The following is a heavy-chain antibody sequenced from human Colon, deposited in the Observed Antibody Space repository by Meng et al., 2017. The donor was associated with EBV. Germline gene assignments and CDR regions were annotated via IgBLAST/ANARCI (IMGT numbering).Heavy chain of an antibody. CDR3: ARNYYFDY. CDR2: IYYTGST. CDR1: GGSINSGDYY. V-gene: IGHV4-30-4*01. J-gene: IGHJ4*02. Sequence: QVRLQFSGPGLVKPSQTLSLTCTASGGSINSGDYYGSWIRQPPGKGLEWIGYIYYTGSTYYNPSLKSRVTISMDTSKNQFSLRLSSVTAADTAVYYCARNYYFDYWGQGTLVTVSS.